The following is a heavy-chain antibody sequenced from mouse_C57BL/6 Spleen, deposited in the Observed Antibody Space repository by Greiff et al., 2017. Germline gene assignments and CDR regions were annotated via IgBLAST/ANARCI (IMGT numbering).Heavy chain of an antibody. D-gene: IGHD2-3*01. Sequence: QVQLQQSGAELVRPGTSVKMSCKASGYTFTNYWIGWAKQRPGHGLEWIGDIYPGGGYTNYNEKLKGKATLTVDKSSSTAYMKVSSLSSEDSAIVNCARWKGYDGYYKGGYFDVWGTGTTVTVSS. CDR3: ARWKGYDGYYKGGYFDV. V-gene: IGHV1-63*01. CDR2: IYPGGGYT. J-gene: IGHJ1*03. CDR1: GYTFTNYW.